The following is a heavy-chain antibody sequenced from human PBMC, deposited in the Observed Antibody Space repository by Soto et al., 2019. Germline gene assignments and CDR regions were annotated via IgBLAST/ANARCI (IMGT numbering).Heavy chain of an antibody. D-gene: IGHD2-15*01. CDR2: ISSTDNSGRT. Sequence: EVQLLESGGGLVQPGGSLRLSCAASGFTFSTYGMNWVRQAPGKGLEWVSTISSTDNSGRTYYADSVQGRFTISRDNSXXXXXXXXXXXXXXXXAVYYCAKANRHCSGNNCYYFDYWGQGTLVTVSS. CDR3: AKANRHCSGNNCYYFDY. J-gene: IGHJ4*02. V-gene: IGHV3-23*01. CDR1: GFTFSTYG.